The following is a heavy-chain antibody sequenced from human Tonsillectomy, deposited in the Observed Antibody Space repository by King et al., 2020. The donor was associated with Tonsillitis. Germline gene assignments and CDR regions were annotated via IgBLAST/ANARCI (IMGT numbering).Heavy chain of an antibody. CDR3: ARYARPIFGVVTPFDP. J-gene: IGHJ5*02. D-gene: IGHD3-3*01. CDR2: ISSTSSTI. CDR1: GFTFSSYN. V-gene: IGHV3-48*01. Sequence: VQLVESGGGLVQPGGSLRLSCAASGFTFSSYNLNWVRQAPGKGLEWVSYISSTSSTIYYADSVKGRFTISRDNAKNSLYLQMNSLRAEDTAVYYCARYARPIFGVVTPFDPWGQGTLVTVSS.